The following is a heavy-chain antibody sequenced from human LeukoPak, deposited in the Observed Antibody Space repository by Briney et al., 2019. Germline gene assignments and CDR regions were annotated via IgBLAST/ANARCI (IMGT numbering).Heavy chain of an antibody. CDR1: GFTFSTYA. D-gene: IGHD5-18*01. V-gene: IGHV3-48*04. CDR3: ARHGGTGDTLWPPHWYFDL. Sequence: PGGSLRLSCAASGFTFSTYAMDWVRQAPGKGLEWVSYLSSSSSVIYHADSVKGRFTISRDNAKNSLYLQMNSLRAEDTAVYYCARHGGTGDTLWPPHWYFDLWGRGTLVTVSS. J-gene: IGHJ2*01. CDR2: LSSSSSVI.